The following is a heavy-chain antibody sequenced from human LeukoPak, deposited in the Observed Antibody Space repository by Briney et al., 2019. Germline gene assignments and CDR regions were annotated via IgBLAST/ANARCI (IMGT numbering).Heavy chain of an antibody. J-gene: IGHJ4*02. CDR1: GFTFNNYP. CDR2: ISENGGYT. Sequence: GGSLRLSCAASGFTFNNYPMSWVRQASGKGLEWVSSISENGGYTYYADSVKGRFTISRDNSNSTVNLQMNSLRAEDTAVYYCAKYTAKAPRRDLDYWGQGTLVTVSS. CDR3: AKYTAKAPRRDLDY. V-gene: IGHV3-23*01. D-gene: IGHD2-2*02.